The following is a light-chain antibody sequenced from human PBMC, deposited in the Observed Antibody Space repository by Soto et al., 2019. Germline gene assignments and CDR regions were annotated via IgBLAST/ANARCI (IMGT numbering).Light chain of an antibody. V-gene: IGKV3-11*01. J-gene: IGKJ5*01. CDR1: QSMGSN. CDR3: QQRSNWPPGLT. Sequence: EIVMTQSPATMSVSPGDRATLSCRASQSMGSNVAWYQQKPGQTPRLLIYGASNRATGIPARFSGSGSGTDFTLTIISLEPEDFAVYYCQQRSNWPPGLTFGQGTRLEIK. CDR2: GAS.